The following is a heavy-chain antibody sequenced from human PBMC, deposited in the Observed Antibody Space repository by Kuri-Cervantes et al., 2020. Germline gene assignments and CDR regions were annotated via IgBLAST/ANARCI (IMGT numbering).Heavy chain of an antibody. V-gene: IGHV4-34*01. Sequence: QTLSLTCAVYGGSFSGYYWSWIRQPPGKGLEWIGEINHSGSTNYNPSLKSQVTISVDRSKNQFSLKLSSVTAADTAVYYCARAGGYYGSGSYLYFQHWGQGTLVTVSS. D-gene: IGHD3-10*01. CDR1: GGSFSGYY. CDR2: INHSGST. CDR3: ARAGGYYGSGSYLYFQH. J-gene: IGHJ1*01.